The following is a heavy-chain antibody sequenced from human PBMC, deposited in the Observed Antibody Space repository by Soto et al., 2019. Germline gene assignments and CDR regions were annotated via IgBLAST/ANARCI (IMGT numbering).Heavy chain of an antibody. CDR1: DFVFYDHY. CDR2: IRNTASSYST. CDR3: ARVSADTRTYVFDS. D-gene: IGHD5-18*01. Sequence: EVQLVESGGGLVQPGGSLRLSCETSDFVFYDHYMDWVRQAPGKGLEWVGRIRNTASSYSTKFAASVQGRFSISRDNSQNLLYLHMKSLQTEDTAVYYCARVSADTRTYVFDSWGQGALVTVSS. J-gene: IGHJ4*02. V-gene: IGHV3-72*01.